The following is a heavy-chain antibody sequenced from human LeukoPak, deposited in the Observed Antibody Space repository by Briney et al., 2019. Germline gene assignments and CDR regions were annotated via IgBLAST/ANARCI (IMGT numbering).Heavy chain of an antibody. CDR2: IKQDGSEK. Sequence: GGSLRLSCAASGFTFSSYWMSWVRQAPGKGLEWVANIKQDGSEKYYVDSVKGRFTISRDNAKNSLYLQMNSLRAEDTAVYYCAGVAATVVTRGGNAFDIWGQGTMVTVSS. D-gene: IGHD4-23*01. J-gene: IGHJ3*02. CDR3: AGVAATVVTRGGNAFDI. CDR1: GFTFSSYW. V-gene: IGHV3-7*01.